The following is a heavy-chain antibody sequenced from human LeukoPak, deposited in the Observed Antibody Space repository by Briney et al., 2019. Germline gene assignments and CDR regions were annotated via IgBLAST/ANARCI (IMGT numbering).Heavy chain of an antibody. Sequence: PGGSLRLSCAASGFTVSSDYMSWVRQAPGKGLEWVAVVYAGGTAFYADSVQGRFNISRDNSKNTLFLQMHGPRADDTAVYYCARGVVGAPFDSWGQGTHVIVSS. CDR1: GFTVSSDY. CDR3: ARGVVGAPFDS. CDR2: VYAGGTA. V-gene: IGHV3-53*01. J-gene: IGHJ4*02. D-gene: IGHD1-26*01.